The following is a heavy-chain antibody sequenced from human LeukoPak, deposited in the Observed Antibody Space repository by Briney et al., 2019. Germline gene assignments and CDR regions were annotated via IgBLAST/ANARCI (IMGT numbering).Heavy chain of an antibody. D-gene: IGHD1-26*01. CDR1: GYTFTGYY. CDR2: INPNSGGT. Sequence: ASVKVSCKASGYTFTGYYMHWVRQAPGQGLEWMGWINPNSGGTNYAQKFQGRVTMTRDTSISTAYMELSRLRSDDTAVYYCARGPYSGSYPLQLPFDYWGQGTLVTVSS. J-gene: IGHJ4*02. CDR3: ARGPYSGSYPLQLPFDY. V-gene: IGHV1-2*02.